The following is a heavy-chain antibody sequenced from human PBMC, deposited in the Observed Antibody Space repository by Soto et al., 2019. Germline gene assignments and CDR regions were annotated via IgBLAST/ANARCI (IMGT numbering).Heavy chain of an antibody. CDR1: GYTFTSYY. D-gene: IGHD4-17*01. V-gene: IGHV1-46*01. CDR3: ARVDSNGDYLAFGY. Sequence: QVQLVQSGAEVKKPGASVKVSCKASGYTFTSYYMHWVRQAPGQGLEWMGIINPSGGSTSYAQKFHGRVTMTSDRSPSTVSMQPSSLRSEDTAVDYCARVDSNGDYLAFGYWGQGTLVTVSS. CDR2: INPSGGST. J-gene: IGHJ4*02.